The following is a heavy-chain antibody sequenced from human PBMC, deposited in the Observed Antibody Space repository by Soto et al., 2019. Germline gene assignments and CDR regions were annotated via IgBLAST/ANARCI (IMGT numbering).Heavy chain of an antibody. Sequence: GGSLRLSCAASGFTFSSYDMHWVRQATGKGLEWVSAIGTAGETYYPGSVKVRFTISRENAKNSLYLQMNSLRAGDTAVYYCARGGSSGDYPYYFDYWGQGTLVTVSS. D-gene: IGHD4-17*01. CDR3: ARGGSSGDYPYYFDY. J-gene: IGHJ4*02. CDR1: GFTFSSYD. V-gene: IGHV3-13*01. CDR2: IGTAGET.